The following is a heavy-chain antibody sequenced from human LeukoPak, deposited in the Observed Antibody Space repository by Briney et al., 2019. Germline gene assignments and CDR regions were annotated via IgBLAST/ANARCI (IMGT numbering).Heavy chain of an antibody. CDR3: GRFSRAPDY. D-gene: IGHD2-2*01. Sequence: GGSLRLSCAASGFTFSDYYMNWIRQAPGKGLEYISYISGSSSDTNYADSVKGRFIISRDNAKKSLHLQMNSLSAEDTAVYYCGRFSRAPDYWGQGTLVTVSS. CDR1: GFTFSDYY. V-gene: IGHV3-11*06. J-gene: IGHJ4*02. CDR2: ISGSSSDT.